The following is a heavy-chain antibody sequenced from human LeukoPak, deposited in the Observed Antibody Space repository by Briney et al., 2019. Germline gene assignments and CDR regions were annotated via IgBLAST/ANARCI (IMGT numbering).Heavy chain of an antibody. CDR2: VYSGST. J-gene: IGHJ3*02. Sequence: SETLSLTCTVSGGSISDYYWSWIRQPPGKGRECIGYVYSGSTSYSPSLKSRVSISVDKSKNQFSLKLSSVTAAGTAVYYCARDRGFGNSSGWYEGLDAFDIWGQGTMVTVSS. CDR1: GGSISDYY. D-gene: IGHD6-19*01. V-gene: IGHV4-59*12. CDR3: ARDRGFGNSSGWYEGLDAFDI.